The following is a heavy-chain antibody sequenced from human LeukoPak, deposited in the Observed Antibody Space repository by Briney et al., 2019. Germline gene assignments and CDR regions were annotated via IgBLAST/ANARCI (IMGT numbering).Heavy chain of an antibody. CDR2: IIPIFGTA. CDR3: ARREHGGDNWFDP. D-gene: IGHD3-10*01. CDR1: GYTFTGYY. J-gene: IGHJ5*02. V-gene: IGHV1-69*13. Sequence: SVKVSCKASGYTFTGYYIHWVRQAPGQGLEWMGGIIPIFGTANYAQKFQGRVTITADESTSTAYMELSSLRSEDTAVYYCARREHGGDNWFDPWGQGTLVTVSS.